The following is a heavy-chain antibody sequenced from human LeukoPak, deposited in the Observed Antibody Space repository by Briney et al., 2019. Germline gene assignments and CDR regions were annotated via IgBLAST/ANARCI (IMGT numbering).Heavy chain of an antibody. V-gene: IGHV1-8*01. J-gene: IGHJ6*03. CDR3: ARGDSSGYYSPYYYYYMDV. CDR2: MNPNSGNT. CDR1: GYTFTSYD. D-gene: IGHD3-22*01. Sequence: ASVKVSCKASGYTFTSYDINWVRQATGQGLEWMGWMNPNSGNTGYAQKFQGRVTVTRNTSISTAYMELSSLRSEDTAVYYCARGDSSGYYSPYYYYYMDVWGKGTTVTVSS.